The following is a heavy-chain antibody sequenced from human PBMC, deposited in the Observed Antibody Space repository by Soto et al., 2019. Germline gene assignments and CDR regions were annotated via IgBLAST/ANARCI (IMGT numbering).Heavy chain of an antibody. J-gene: IGHJ4*02. CDR2: ISGSGGST. V-gene: IGHV3-23*01. Sequence: GGPRRLYYAASGITFSSYGMHWVRQNPGKGLEWVSAISGSGGSTYYADSVKGRFTISRDNSKNTLYLQMNSLRAEDTAVYYCAKVTLAAAGTWVFDYWGQGTLVTVSS. D-gene: IGHD6-13*01. CDR3: AKVTLAAAGTWVFDY. CDR1: GITFSSYG.